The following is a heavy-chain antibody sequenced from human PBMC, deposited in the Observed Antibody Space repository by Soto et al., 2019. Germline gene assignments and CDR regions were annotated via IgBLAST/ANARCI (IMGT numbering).Heavy chain of an antibody. CDR3: AKDPRPYCSGGSCYHWFDP. Sequence: GGSLRLSCAASGFTFSSYGMHWVRQAPGKGLEWVAVISYDGSNKYYADSVKGRFTISRDNSKNTLYLQMNSLRAEDTAVYYCAKDPRPYCSGGSCYHWFDPWGQGTLVTVSS. D-gene: IGHD2-15*01. CDR2: ISYDGSNK. CDR1: GFTFSSYG. V-gene: IGHV3-30*18. J-gene: IGHJ5*02.